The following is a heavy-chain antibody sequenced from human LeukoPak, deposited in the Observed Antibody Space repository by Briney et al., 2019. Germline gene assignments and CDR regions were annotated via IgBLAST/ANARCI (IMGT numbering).Heavy chain of an antibody. CDR1: GESFSGYY. V-gene: IGHV4-34*01. J-gene: IGHJ4*02. CDR3: ARVPQGYSYGYGYFDY. CDR2: INHSGST. D-gene: IGHD5-18*01. Sequence: PSETLSLTCAVYGESFSGYYWSWIRQPPGKGLEWIGEINHSGSTNYNPSLKSRVTISVDTSKNQFSLKLSSVTAADTAVYYRARVPQGYSYGYGYFDYWGQGTLVTVSS.